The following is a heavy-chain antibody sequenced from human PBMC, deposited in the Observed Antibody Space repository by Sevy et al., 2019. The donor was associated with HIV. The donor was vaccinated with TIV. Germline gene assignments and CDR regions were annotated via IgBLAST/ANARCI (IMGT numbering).Heavy chain of an antibody. J-gene: IGHJ3*01. CDR2: VYHTGNT. Sequence: SETLSLTCTVSGYSMSSGYLWGWIRQPPGKGLEWIGSVYHTGNTYYNPSLKSRVTTSVDTSKNQFSLRLSSVTAADTAVYYCANFGRLLIINGDAFDVWGQGTMVTVSS. D-gene: IGHD3-9*01. CDR1: GYSMSSGYL. V-gene: IGHV4-38-2*02. CDR3: ANFGRLLIINGDAFDV.